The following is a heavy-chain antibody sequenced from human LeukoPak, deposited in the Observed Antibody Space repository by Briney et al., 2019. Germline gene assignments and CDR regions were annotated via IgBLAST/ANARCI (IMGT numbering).Heavy chain of an antibody. J-gene: IGHJ1*01. CDR2: IIPIFGTA. Sequence: SVKVSCKASGGTFSSYAISWVRQAPGQGLEWMGGIIPIFGTANYAQKFQGRVTITADESTSTAYMELSSLRSEDTAVYYCARLHVEMATIGYFQHWGQGTLVTVPS. D-gene: IGHD5-24*01. CDR1: GGTFSSYA. V-gene: IGHV1-69*13. CDR3: ARLHVEMATIGYFQH.